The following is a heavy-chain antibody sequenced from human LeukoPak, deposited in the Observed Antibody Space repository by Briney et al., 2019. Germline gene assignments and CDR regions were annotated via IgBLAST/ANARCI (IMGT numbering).Heavy chain of an antibody. D-gene: IGHD3-22*01. V-gene: IGHV3-33*01. Sequence: GGSLRLSCAASGFTFSSYGMHWVRQAPGKGLEWVAVIWYDGSNKYYADSVRGRFTISRDNSKNTLYLQMNSLRAEDTAVYYCARDDYYDSSGYYDYWGQGTLVTVSS. CDR2: IWYDGSNK. J-gene: IGHJ4*02. CDR3: ARDDYYDSSGYYDY. CDR1: GFTFSSYG.